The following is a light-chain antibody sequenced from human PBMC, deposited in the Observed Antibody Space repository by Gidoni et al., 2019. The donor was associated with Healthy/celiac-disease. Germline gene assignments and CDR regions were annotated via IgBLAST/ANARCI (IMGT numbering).Light chain of an antibody. Sequence: EIVLTQSPGTLSLSPGERATLACRASQSVSSSYLAWYQQKPGQAPRLLIYGASSRATGIPDRFSGSGSGTDFTLTISRLEPEDFAVYYCQQYGSSGCSFXQXTKLEIK. J-gene: IGKJ2*04. CDR2: GAS. CDR3: QQYGSSGCS. V-gene: IGKV3-20*01. CDR1: QSVSSSY.